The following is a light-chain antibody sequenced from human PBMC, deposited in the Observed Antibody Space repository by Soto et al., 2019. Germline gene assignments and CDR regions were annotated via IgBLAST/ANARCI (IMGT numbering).Light chain of an antibody. CDR3: QHYKAFSPWT. CDR1: QNISSW. Sequence: DIQMTQSPSALSASVGYRVTITCRASQNISSWLAWYQQKPGKAPKSLIYDASSLESGVPSRLSGSGSGTEFTLTISNLQPDNSATYYCQHYKAFSPWTFGQGTKVDIK. CDR2: DAS. V-gene: IGKV1-5*01. J-gene: IGKJ1*01.